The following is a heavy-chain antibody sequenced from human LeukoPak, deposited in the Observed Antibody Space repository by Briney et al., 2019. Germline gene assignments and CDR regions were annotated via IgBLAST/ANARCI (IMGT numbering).Heavy chain of an antibody. D-gene: IGHD2-8*01. J-gene: IGHJ6*02. V-gene: IGHV4-31*03. Sequence: SETLSLTCTVSGGSISSGGYYWSWIRQHPGKGLEWIGYIYYSGSTYYNPYLKSRVTISVDTSKNQFSLKLSSVTAADTAVYYCASTNGKGLYYYGMDVWGQGTTVTVSS. CDR2: IYYSGST. CDR3: ASTNGKGLYYYGMDV. CDR1: GGSISSGGYY.